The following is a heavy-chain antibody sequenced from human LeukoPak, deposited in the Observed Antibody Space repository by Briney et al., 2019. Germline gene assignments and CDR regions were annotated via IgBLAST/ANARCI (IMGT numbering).Heavy chain of an antibody. CDR1: GFTFSSYA. CDR2: MSGGGGST. CDR3: AKDHAGYLAVAGLSSAGR. D-gene: IGHD6-19*01. V-gene: IGHV3-23*01. Sequence: PGGSLRLSCAASGFTFSSYAMSWVRQAPGKGLEWVSAMSGGGGSTYYADSVKGRFTISRDNSKNTLYLQMNSLRAEDTAVYYCAKDHAGYLAVAGLSSAGRWGQGTLVTVSS. J-gene: IGHJ4*02.